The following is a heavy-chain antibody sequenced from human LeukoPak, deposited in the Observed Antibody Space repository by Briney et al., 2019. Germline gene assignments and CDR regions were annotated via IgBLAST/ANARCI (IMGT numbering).Heavy chain of an antibody. J-gene: IGHJ4*02. Sequence: SETLSLTCALYGVSFSGYYWIWIRQPPGKGLEWIGEINHSGSTNYNPSLKSRFTIPVDTSKNQFSLKLSSVTAADTAVYYCAGDSSGYSFDYWGQGTLVTVSS. CDR3: AGDSSGYSFDY. CDR2: INHSGST. CDR1: GVSFSGYY. V-gene: IGHV4-34*01. D-gene: IGHD3-22*01.